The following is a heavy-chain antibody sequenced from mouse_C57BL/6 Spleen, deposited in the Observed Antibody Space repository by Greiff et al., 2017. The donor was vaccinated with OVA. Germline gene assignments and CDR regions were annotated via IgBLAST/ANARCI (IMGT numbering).Heavy chain of an antibody. Sequence: QVQLQQSGAELVRPGASVTLSCKASGYTFTDYEMHWVKQTPVHGLEWIGAIDPETGGTAYNQKFKGKAILTADKSSSTAYMELRSLTSEDSAVYYCTPIYYDYAWFAYWGQGTLVTVSA. V-gene: IGHV1-15*01. CDR3: TPIYYDYAWFAY. CDR1: GYTFTDYE. D-gene: IGHD2-4*01. CDR2: IDPETGGT. J-gene: IGHJ3*01.